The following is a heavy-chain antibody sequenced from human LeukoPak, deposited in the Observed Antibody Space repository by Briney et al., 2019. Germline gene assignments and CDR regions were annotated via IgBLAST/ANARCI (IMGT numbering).Heavy chain of an antibody. Sequence: PGGSLRLSCEASGFSFDDYAMSWVRQAPARGLEWLSSMKGTGESFYADSVRGRFTLSRDYSSNTVYLHLNNLRVEDTAVYYCARASWVSSADAVRWGQGTVVTVSS. J-gene: IGHJ4*02. CDR3: ARASWVSSADAVR. V-gene: IGHV3-23*01. CDR2: MKGTGES. CDR1: GFSFDDYA. D-gene: IGHD3-16*01.